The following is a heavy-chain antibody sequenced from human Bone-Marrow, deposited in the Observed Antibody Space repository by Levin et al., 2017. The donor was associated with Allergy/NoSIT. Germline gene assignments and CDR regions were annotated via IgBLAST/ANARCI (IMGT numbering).Heavy chain of an antibody. CDR2: IIPMFDTP. D-gene: IGHD3-22*01. J-gene: IGHJ5*02. Sequence: GASVKVSCKASGDTFSSYAISWVRQAPGQGLEWMGGIIPMFDTPIYAQKFQDRVTITADESTSTAYMELSSLRSEDTALYYCARAQRGYYYDSSGHHALESWGQGTLVTVSS. CDR3: ARAQRGYYYDSSGHHALES. CDR1: GDTFSSYA. V-gene: IGHV1-69*13.